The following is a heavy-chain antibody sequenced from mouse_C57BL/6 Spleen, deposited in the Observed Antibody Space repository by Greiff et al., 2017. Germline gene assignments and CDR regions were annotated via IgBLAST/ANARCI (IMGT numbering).Heavy chain of an antibody. V-gene: IGHV1-42*01. CDR3: ARRGGPYYFDY. J-gene: IGHJ2*01. Sequence: VQLKQSGPELVKPGASVKISCKASGYSFTGYYMNWVKQSPEKSLEWIGEINPSTGGTTYNQKFKAKATLTVDKSSSTAYMQLKSLTSEDSAVYYCARRGGPYYFDYWGQGNTLTVSS. CDR2: INPSTGGT. D-gene: IGHD1-1*02. CDR1: GYSFTGYY.